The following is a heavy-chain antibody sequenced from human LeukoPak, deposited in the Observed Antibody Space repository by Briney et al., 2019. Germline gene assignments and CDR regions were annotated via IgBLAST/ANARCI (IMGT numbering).Heavy chain of an antibody. Sequence: PSETLSLTCTVSGGSISSYYWSWIRQPAGKGLEWIGRIYTSGSTNYNPSLKSRVTISVDTSKNQFSLRLRSVTATDTAVYYCARPLAYTRALDYWGQGTQVTVSS. V-gene: IGHV4-4*07. D-gene: IGHD6-13*01. CDR2: IYTSGST. CDR3: ARPLAYTRALDY. J-gene: IGHJ4*02. CDR1: GGSISSYY.